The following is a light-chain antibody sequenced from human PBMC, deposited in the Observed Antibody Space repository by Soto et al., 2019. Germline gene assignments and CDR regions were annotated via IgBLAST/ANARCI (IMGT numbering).Light chain of an antibody. CDR3: QQYHSGPIT. J-gene: IGKJ5*01. CDR2: WAS. CDR1: QSVLSSSNNKNY. V-gene: IGKV4-1*01. Sequence: DIVMTQSPDSLTVSLGERATINCKSSQSVLSSSNNKNYLAWHQQKPGQPPKVLIYWASTRESGVPDRFGGAGSGTDFTLTINNLQAEDGAVYYCQQYHSGPITFGQGKRLEIK.